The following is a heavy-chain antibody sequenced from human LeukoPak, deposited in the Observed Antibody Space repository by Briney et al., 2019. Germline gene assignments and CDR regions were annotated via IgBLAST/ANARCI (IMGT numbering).Heavy chain of an antibody. J-gene: IGHJ4*02. CDR1: GYTFTSYG. CDR3: AREDYYDSGSSDY. V-gene: IGHV1-18*01. CDR2: ISAYNGNT. Sequence: ASVKVSCKASGYTFTSYGISWVRQAPGQGLEWMGWISAYNGNTNYAQKLQGRVTITRNTSISTAYMELSSLRSEDTAIYCAREDYYDSGSSDYWGQGTLVTVSS. D-gene: IGHD3-22*01.